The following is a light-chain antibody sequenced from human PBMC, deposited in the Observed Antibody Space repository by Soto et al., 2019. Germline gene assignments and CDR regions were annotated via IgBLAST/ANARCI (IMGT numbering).Light chain of an antibody. CDR3: QQYGTSPYT. CDR1: QTVSSY. V-gene: IGKV3-20*01. J-gene: IGKJ5*01. CDR2: GAS. Sequence: ENVLTQSPGTLPLSPRERATLSCRASQTVSSYLTWDQQRPGQAPTRLISGASRRATGLPDRFSGSGCGTDFTLTISRLVPEDVALYYCQQYGTSPYTYGQGTRLEIK.